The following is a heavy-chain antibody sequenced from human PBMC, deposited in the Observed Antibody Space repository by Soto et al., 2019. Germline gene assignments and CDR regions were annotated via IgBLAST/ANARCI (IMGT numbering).Heavy chain of an antibody. V-gene: IGHV3-74*01. Sequence: GGSLRLSCAASGFSFSSYAMNWVRQAPGKGLVWVSRINSDGSSTNYADSVKGRFTISRDNAKNTLYLQMNSLRAEDTAIYYCAKDTYYYDSSGYYVFDYWGQGA. CDR3: AKDTYYYDSSGYYVFDY. D-gene: IGHD3-22*01. CDR1: GFSFSSYA. J-gene: IGHJ4*02. CDR2: INSDGSST.